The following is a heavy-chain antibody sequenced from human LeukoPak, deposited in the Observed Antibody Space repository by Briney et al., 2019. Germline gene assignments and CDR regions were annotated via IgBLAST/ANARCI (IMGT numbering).Heavy chain of an antibody. Sequence: GASVKVSCKASGYTFTGYYMHWVRQAPGQGLEWMGRINPNSGGINYAQKFHGRVTMTRDTSISTTYMELNRLRSDDTAVYYCALPLYSSGWYDFDYWGQGTLVTVSS. V-gene: IGHV1-2*06. D-gene: IGHD6-19*01. CDR1: GYTFTGYY. J-gene: IGHJ4*02. CDR2: INPNSGGI. CDR3: ALPLYSSGWYDFDY.